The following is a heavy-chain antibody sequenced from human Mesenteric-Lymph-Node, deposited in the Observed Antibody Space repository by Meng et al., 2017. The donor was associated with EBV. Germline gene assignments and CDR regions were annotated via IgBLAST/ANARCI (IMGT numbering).Heavy chain of an antibody. CDR1: GFTLSNYP. J-gene: IGHJ4*02. CDR3: ARFDWLAHY. V-gene: IGHV7-4-1*01. D-gene: IGHD3-9*01. CDR2: INTKTGNS. Sequence: QVQLVQSGSELKKPGASVKVSCKASGFTLSNYPMNWVRQAPGQGLEWMGWINTKTGNSIYAQGFTGRFVFSLDTSVSTAYLQIGSLKPEDTALYYCARFDWLAHYWGQGTLVTVSS.